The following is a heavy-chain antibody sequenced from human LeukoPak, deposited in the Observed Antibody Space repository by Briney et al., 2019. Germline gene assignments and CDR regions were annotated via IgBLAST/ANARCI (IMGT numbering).Heavy chain of an antibody. J-gene: IGHJ6*03. Sequence: GASVEVSCKASGYTFTSYYMHWVRQAPGQGLEWMGIINPSGGSTSYAQKFQGRVTITADKSTSTAYMELSSLRSEDTAVYYCARGCRAAAGNSYYYYYYMDVWGKGTTVTVSS. V-gene: IGHV1-46*01. CDR3: ARGCRAAAGNSYYYYYYMDV. CDR2: INPSGGST. CDR1: GYTFTSYY. D-gene: IGHD6-13*01.